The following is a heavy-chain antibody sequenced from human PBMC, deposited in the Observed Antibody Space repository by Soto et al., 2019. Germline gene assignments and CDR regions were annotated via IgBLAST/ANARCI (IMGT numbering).Heavy chain of an antibody. CDR2: ISAYNGNT. Sequence: QVQLVQSGAEVKKPGASVKVSCKASGYTFTSYGISWVRQAPGQGLEWMGWISAYNGNTNYAQKFQGRVTITADESTSTAYMELSSLRSEDTAVYYCAREAPSGTRGHDAFDIWGQGTMVTVSS. D-gene: IGHD1-26*01. J-gene: IGHJ3*02. CDR1: GYTFTSYG. V-gene: IGHV1-18*04. CDR3: AREAPSGTRGHDAFDI.